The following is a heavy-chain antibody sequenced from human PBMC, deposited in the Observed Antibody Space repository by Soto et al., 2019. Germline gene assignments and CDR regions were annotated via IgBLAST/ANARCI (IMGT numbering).Heavy chain of an antibody. CDR1: GFHFSSYA. CDR2: ITSSGGST. CDR3: ANCPTLYAPTYNWFDP. Sequence: GGSLRLSCAASGFHFSSYAMSWVRQAPGKGLEWVSAITSSGGSTYYADSVRGRFTISRDNSKKTLYLQMNSLRAEDTAVYYCANCPTLYAPTYNWFDPWGQGTLVTVSS. J-gene: IGHJ5*02. D-gene: IGHD2-8*01. V-gene: IGHV3-23*01.